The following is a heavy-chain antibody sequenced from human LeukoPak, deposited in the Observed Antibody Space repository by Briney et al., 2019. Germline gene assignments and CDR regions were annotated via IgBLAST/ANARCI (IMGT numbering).Heavy chain of an antibody. V-gene: IGHV3-30*04. CDR1: GFTFSTYA. J-gene: IGHJ6*04. CDR3: AREGRQLWLINYGMDV. CDR2: VSNDGSDT. D-gene: IGHD5-18*01. Sequence: PGRSLRLSCAASGFTFSTYAMHWVRQAPGRGLEWVTFVSNDGSDTYYADSVKGRFSVSRDNSKNTLYLQMNSLRAEDTAVYYCAREGRQLWLINYGMDVWGKGTTVTVSS.